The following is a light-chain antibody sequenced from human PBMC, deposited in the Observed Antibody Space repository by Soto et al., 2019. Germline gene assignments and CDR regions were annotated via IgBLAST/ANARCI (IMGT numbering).Light chain of an antibody. V-gene: IGKV1-5*03. J-gene: IGKJ1*01. Sequence: DIQMTQSPSTLSGSVGDRVTITCRASQTISSWLAWYQQKPGKAPKLLIYKASTLKSGGPSRFSGSGSGTEFTLTISSLQPDDFATYYCQHYISYSEAFGQGTKVELK. CDR1: QTISSW. CDR2: KAS. CDR3: QHYISYSEA.